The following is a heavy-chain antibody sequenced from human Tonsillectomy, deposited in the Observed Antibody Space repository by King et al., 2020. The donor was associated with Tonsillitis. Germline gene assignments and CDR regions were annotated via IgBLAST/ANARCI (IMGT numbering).Heavy chain of an antibody. D-gene: IGHD1-26*01. CDR1: GYTLTELS. CDR2: FDPEDGET. V-gene: IGHV1-24*01. CDR3: ATGQPLGWGHLGADQWDLPGFDY. Sequence: QLVQSGAEVKKPGASVKVSCKVSGYTLTELSMHWVRQTPGKGLEWMGGFDPEDGETIYAQKFQGRVTMTEDTSTDTAYMELSSLRSEDTAVYYCATGQPLGWGHLGADQWDLPGFDYWGQGTLVTVSS. J-gene: IGHJ4*02.